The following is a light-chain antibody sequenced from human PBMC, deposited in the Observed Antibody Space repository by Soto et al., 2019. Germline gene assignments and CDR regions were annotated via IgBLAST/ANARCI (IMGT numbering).Light chain of an antibody. CDR1: QSISNW. CDR2: KAS. Sequence: DIQMTQSPSTLSASVGDRVTITCRASQSISNWLAWYQQKPGKAPKILIYKASSLESGVPSRFSGSGSGTEFTLTISSLQHADSATYYCQQYNGYRWTLGQGTKVDIK. V-gene: IGKV1-5*03. CDR3: QQYNGYRWT. J-gene: IGKJ1*01.